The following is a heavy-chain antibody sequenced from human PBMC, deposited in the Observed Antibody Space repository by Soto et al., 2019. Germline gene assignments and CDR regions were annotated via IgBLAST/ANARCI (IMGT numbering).Heavy chain of an antibody. CDR3: ARSAGYCSSTNCHVSWFDS. CDR1: GGSISSSSYY. J-gene: IGHJ5*01. V-gene: IGHV4-39*01. D-gene: IGHD2-2*01. Sequence: SETLSLTCTVSGGSISSSSYYWGWIRQPPGKGLEWIGSIYYSGSTYYNPSLKSRVTISVDTSKNQFSLKLSSVTAADTAVYYCARSAGYCSSTNCHVSWFDSWGQGTLVTVSS. CDR2: IYYSGST.